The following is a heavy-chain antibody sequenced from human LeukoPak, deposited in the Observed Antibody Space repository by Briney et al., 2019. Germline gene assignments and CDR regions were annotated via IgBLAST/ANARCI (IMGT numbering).Heavy chain of an antibody. D-gene: IGHD6-19*01. CDR2: INGDNGNT. Sequence: ASVKVSCNASGYTFTTYAIHWVRQAPGQRFEWMGWINGDNGNTKYSQKFQGRVTITADESTSTAYMELSSLRSEDTAVYYCARGSRAGWLPATWGQGTLVTVSS. V-gene: IGHV1-3*01. CDR3: ARGSRAGWLPAT. CDR1: GYTFTTYA. J-gene: IGHJ5*02.